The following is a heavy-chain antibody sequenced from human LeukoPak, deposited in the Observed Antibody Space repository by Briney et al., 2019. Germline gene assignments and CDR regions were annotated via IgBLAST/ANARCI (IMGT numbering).Heavy chain of an antibody. CDR2: IIPILGIA. Sequence: SVKVSCKASGGTFSSYAISWVRQAPGQGIEWMGRIIPILGIANYAQKFQGRVTITADKSTSTAYMELSSLRSEDTAVYYCARYGYSYGFDYYYYGMDVWGQGTTVTVSS. D-gene: IGHD5-18*01. V-gene: IGHV1-69*04. CDR3: ARYGYSYGFDYYYYGMDV. CDR1: GGTFSSYA. J-gene: IGHJ6*02.